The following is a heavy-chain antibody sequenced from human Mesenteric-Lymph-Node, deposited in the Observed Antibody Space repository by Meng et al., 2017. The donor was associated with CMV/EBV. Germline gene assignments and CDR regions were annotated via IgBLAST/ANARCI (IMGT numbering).Heavy chain of an antibody. Sequence: GGSLKISCAASGFTFSNAWMSWVRQAPGKGLEWVGRIKSKTDGGTTDYAAPVKGRFTISRDDSKNTLYLQMNSLKTEDTAVYYCTTDRRSYSSSWYFYWGQGTLVTVSS. CDR3: TTDRRSYSSSWYFY. D-gene: IGHD6-13*01. CDR1: GFTFSNAW. V-gene: IGHV3-15*01. J-gene: IGHJ4*02. CDR2: IKSKTDGGTT.